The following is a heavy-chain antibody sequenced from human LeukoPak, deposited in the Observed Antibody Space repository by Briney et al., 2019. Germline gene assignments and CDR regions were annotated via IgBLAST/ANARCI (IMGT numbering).Heavy chain of an antibody. D-gene: IGHD3-9*01. J-gene: IGHJ4*02. CDR3: ARLRDYDILTGYYEYFDY. Sequence: ASVKVSCKASGYTFTGYYMHWVRQAPGQGLEWMGWINPNSGGTNYAQKFQGRVTMTRDTSISTAYMELSRLRSDDTAVYYCARLRDYDILTGYYEYFDYWGQGTLVTVSS. CDR2: INPNSGGT. CDR1: GYTFTGYY. V-gene: IGHV1-2*02.